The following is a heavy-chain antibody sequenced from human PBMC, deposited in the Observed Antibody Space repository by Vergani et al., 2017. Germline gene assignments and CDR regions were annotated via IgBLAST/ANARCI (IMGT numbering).Heavy chain of an antibody. D-gene: IGHD3-10*01. Sequence: QVQLQESGPGLVKPSETLSLTCNVSGGSISSYYWSWIRQPPGKGLEWIGYIYYSGSTNYKPSLKSRVTISVDTSTNQFSLKLSAVTAADTAVYYCARGGDMVRGDAFYIWGQGTMVTVSS. CDR2: IYYSGST. CDR3: ARGGDMVRGDAFYI. CDR1: GGSISSYY. V-gene: IGHV4-59*01. J-gene: IGHJ3*02.